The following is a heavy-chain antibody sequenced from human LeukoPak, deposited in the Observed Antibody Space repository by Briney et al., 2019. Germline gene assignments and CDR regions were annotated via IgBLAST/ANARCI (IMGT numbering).Heavy chain of an antibody. CDR3: ARARSSSGYYYDSSGYTVDY. D-gene: IGHD3-22*01. CDR1: GYTFTSYG. CDR2: IRAYNGNT. V-gene: IGHV1-18*01. Sequence: ASVKVSCKASGYTFTSYGISWVRQAPGQGLEWMGWIRAYNGNTNYAQKLQGRVTMTTDTSTSTAYMELRSLRSDNTAVYYCARARSSSGYYYDSSGYTVDYWGQGTLVTVSS. J-gene: IGHJ4*02.